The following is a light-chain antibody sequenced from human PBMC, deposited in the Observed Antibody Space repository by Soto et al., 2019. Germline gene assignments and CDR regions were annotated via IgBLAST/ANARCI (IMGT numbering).Light chain of an antibody. CDR2: SNN. V-gene: IGLV1-44*01. CDR3: ATWDDSLNGYV. J-gene: IGLJ1*01. CDR1: SSNIGSKA. Sequence: QAVVTQPPSASGTPGQRVTISCSGSSSNIGSKAVNWYQQLPGTAPKLLIYSNNQRPSGVPDRFSGSQSGTSASLAISGLQSEDEADYYCATWDDSLNGYVFGAGTKVTVL.